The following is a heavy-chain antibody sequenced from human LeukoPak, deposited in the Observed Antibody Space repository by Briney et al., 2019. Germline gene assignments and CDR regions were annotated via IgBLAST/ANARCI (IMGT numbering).Heavy chain of an antibody. Sequence: RPSETLSLACSVSGGSIRSSFYWGWIRQPPGKGLEWIASISGSISYSDTYYNPSLKSRVTISVDSSKNQFSLKLSSVTAADTAVYSCVRDVEELVTWGQGTLVTVSS. CDR1: GGSIRSSFY. V-gene: IGHV4-39*07. CDR3: VRDVEELVT. J-gene: IGHJ5*02. CDR2: ISGSISYSDT. D-gene: IGHD1/OR15-1a*01.